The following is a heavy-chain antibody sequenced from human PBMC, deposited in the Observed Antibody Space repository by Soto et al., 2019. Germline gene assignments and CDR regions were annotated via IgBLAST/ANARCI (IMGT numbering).Heavy chain of an antibody. D-gene: IGHD3-22*01. Sequence: ASVKVSCKASGGTFSSYAISWVRQAPGQGLEWMGGIIPIFGTANYAQKFQGRVTITADESTSTAYMELSSLRSEDTAVYYFQRAQFWSYYPSSGYSSYFDYWGQGTLVTVSS. CDR3: QRAQFWSYYPSSGYSSYFDY. J-gene: IGHJ4*02. CDR2: IIPIFGTA. V-gene: IGHV1-69*13. CDR1: GGTFSSYA.